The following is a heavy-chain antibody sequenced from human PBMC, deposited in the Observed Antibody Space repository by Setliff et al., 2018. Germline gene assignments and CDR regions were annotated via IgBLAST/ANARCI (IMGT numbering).Heavy chain of an antibody. Sequence: PSETLSLTCAVSDFSVSSVYYWGWIRQPPGKGLEWIANVYYSGSTYYNASLKGRLTISVDTAQNQFSLRLTSVTAADTAVYYCARTGTYRYFDYWGQGALVTVSS. V-gene: IGHV4-38-2*01. J-gene: IGHJ4*02. D-gene: IGHD1-1*01. CDR2: VYYSGST. CDR1: DFSVSSVYY. CDR3: ARTGTYRYFDY.